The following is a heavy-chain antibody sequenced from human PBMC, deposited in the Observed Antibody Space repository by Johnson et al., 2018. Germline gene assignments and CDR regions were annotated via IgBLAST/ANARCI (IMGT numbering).Heavy chain of an antibody. D-gene: IGHD3-3*01. CDR3: AKVKDDFWSGYAVGAFDI. J-gene: IGHJ3*02. Sequence: QVQLVQSGGGVVQPGRSLRLSCAASGFTFSSYGMHWVRQAPGKGLEWVAAISYDGSNKYYADSVKGRFTISRDNSKNTLYLQMNSLRAEDTAVYYCAKVKDDFWSGYAVGAFDIWGQGTMVTVSS. CDR1: GFTFSSYG. CDR2: ISYDGSNK. V-gene: IGHV3-30*18.